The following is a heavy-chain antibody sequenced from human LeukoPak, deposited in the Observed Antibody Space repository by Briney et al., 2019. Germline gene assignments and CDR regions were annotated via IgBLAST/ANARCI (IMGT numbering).Heavy chain of an antibody. CDR2: ISYDGSNK. J-gene: IGHJ4*02. D-gene: IGHD3-22*01. CDR3: ARSFRTYYYDSSGYSGFDY. V-gene: IGHV3-30-3*01. CDR1: GFTFSSYA. Sequence: GGSLRLSCAASGFTFSSYAMHWVRQAPGKGLEWVAVISYDGSNKYYADSVKGRFTISRDNSKNTLYLQMNSPRAKDTAVYYCARSFRTYYYDSSGYSGFDYWGQGTLVTVSS.